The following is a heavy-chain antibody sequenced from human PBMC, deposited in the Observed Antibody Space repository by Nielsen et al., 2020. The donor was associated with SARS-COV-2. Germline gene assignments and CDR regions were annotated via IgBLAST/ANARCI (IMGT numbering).Heavy chain of an antibody. J-gene: IGHJ4*02. CDR2: IGESGGSA. CDR3: ARDWSCDY. CDR1: GFTFSSYA. Sequence: GESLKISCAASGFTFSSYAMTWVRQAPGKGLEWVSAIGESGGSANYADSVKGRFTISRDNSKSTLYLQMNSLRLDDTAVYYCARDWSCDYWGQGTLVTASS. V-gene: IGHV3-23*01. D-gene: IGHD3/OR15-3a*01.